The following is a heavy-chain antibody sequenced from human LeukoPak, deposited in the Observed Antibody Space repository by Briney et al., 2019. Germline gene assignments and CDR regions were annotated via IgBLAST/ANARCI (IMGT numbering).Heavy chain of an antibody. J-gene: IGHJ4*02. CDR2: IYPGDSDT. D-gene: IGHD6-13*01. V-gene: IGHV5-51*01. CDR1: GYSFTNYW. Sequence: GESLKISCTGSGYSFTNYWIAWVRQMPGKGLEWMGIIYPGDSDTRYSPSFQGQVTISADKSISTAYLQWSSLKASDTAMYYCARQIAAAEDYWGQGTLVTVSS. CDR3: ARQIAAAEDY.